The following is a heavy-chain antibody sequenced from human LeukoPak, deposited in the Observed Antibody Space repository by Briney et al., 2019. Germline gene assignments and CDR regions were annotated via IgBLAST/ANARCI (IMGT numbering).Heavy chain of an antibody. D-gene: IGHD4-17*01. J-gene: IGHJ5*02. CDR1: GGSISSYY. CDR3: ARTDYGDFVRWFDP. V-gene: IGHV4-59*08. Sequence: SETLSLTCTVSGGSISSYYWSWIRQPPGKGLEWIGYIYYSGSTNYNPSLKSRVTISVDTSKNQFSLKLSSVTAADTAVYYCARTDYGDFVRWFDPWGQGALVTVSS. CDR2: IYYSGST.